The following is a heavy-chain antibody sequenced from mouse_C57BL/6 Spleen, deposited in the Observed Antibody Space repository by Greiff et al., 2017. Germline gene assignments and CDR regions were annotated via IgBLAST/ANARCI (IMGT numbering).Heavy chain of an antibody. V-gene: IGHV6-3*01. Sequence: EVKVEESGGGLVQPGGSMKLSCVASGFTFSNYWMNWVRQSPEKGLEWVAQIRLKSDNYATHYAESVKGRFTISRDDSKISVYLQMNNLRADDTGIYYCTFYDGYYVGYAMDYWGQGTSVTVSS. CDR1: GFTFSNYW. CDR2: IRLKSDNYAT. D-gene: IGHD2-3*01. J-gene: IGHJ4*01. CDR3: TFYDGYYVGYAMDY.